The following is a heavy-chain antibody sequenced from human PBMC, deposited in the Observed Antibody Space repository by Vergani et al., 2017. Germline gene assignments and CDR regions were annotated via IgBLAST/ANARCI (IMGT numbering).Heavy chain of an antibody. CDR3: AKDLGTSSGGGWFDP. D-gene: IGHD6-6*01. Sequence: EVQLEESGGGLVLPGRSLRLSCVASGFNSAGYAMHWVRQAPGKGLEWVSGISWNSNSIGYADSVKGRFTISRDNAKNSLYLQMNSLRAEGTALYYCAKDLGTSSGGGWFDPWGQGTLVTVSS. V-gene: IGHV3-9*02. CDR1: GFNSAGYA. J-gene: IGHJ5*02. CDR2: ISWNSNSI.